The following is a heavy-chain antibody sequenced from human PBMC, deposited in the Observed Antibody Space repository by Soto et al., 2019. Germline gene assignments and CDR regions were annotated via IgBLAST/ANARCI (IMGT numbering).Heavy chain of an antibody. CDR1: GYSFANSW. CDR2: IYPGDSDT. V-gene: IGHV5-51*01. J-gene: IGHJ4*02. D-gene: IGHD5-18*01. CDR3: ARHVDTAMITANFDS. Sequence: GESLKISCQGSGYSFANSWIGWGRQMPGKGLEWMGIIYPGDSDTRYSPSFQGQVTISADKSISTAYLQWSSLKASDSAIYYCARHVDTAMITANFDSWGQGTLVTVSS.